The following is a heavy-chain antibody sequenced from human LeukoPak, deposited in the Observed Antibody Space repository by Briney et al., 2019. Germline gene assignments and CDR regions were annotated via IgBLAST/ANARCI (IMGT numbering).Heavy chain of an antibody. Sequence: SETLSLTCTVSGASISSYYWSWIRQPPGKGLEWIAHIYYSGSTDQNTSLKCRVSISVDTSKYQFSMKVSSVTAADTAVYYCVRVYYGYGYLSWFDPWGQGTLVTVAS. CDR3: VRVYYGYGYLSWFDP. CDR2: IYYSGST. V-gene: IGHV4-59*01. J-gene: IGHJ5*02. CDR1: GASISSYY. D-gene: IGHD5-18*01.